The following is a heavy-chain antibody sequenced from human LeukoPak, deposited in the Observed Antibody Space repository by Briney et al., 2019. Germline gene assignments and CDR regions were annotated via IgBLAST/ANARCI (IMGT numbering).Heavy chain of an antibody. CDR3: ARSLVYYYYMDV. D-gene: IGHD3-9*01. CDR1: GYTFTTYA. CDR2: INAGNGNT. Sequence: ASVKLSCKASGYTFTTYAMHWVRQAPGQRLEWMGWINAGNGNTKYSQEFQGRVTITRDTSASTAYMELSSLRSEDMAVYYCARSLVYYYYMDVWGKATTVTVSS. V-gene: IGHV1-3*03. J-gene: IGHJ6*03.